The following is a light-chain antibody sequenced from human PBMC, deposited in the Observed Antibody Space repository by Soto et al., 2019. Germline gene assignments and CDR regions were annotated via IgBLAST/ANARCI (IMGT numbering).Light chain of an antibody. CDR3: QQYGSSPWK. CDR1: QTIRSNY. J-gene: IGKJ1*01. CDR2: GAS. Sequence: ETVLTQSPGTLSLSPGERATLSCRASQTIRSNYLAWYRQTPGQAPRLLIYGASNRATGIADRFSGSGSGTDFTLIISRLEPEDCALYYCQQYGSSPWKFGQGTKVEIK. V-gene: IGKV3-20*01.